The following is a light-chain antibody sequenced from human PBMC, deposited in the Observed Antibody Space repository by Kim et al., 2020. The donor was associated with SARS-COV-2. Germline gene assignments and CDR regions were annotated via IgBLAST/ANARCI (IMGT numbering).Light chain of an antibody. CDR2: RNN. CDR1: RNNVGNQG. CDR3: SAWDSSLSAWV. Sequence: RQTATLTCTGNRNNVGNQGAAWLQQHQGHPPKPLSYRNNNRPSGISERLSASRSGNTASLTITGLQPEDEADYYCSAWDSSLSAWVIGGGTQLTVL. V-gene: IGLV10-54*01. J-gene: IGLJ3*02.